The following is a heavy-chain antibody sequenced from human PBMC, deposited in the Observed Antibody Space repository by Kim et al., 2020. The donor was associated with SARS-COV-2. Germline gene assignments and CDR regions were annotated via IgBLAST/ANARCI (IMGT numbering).Heavy chain of an antibody. J-gene: IGHJ6*02. V-gene: IGHV3-23*01. CDR3: AKNGFRAAYYAMDV. D-gene: IGHD6-25*01. Sequence: AVSVKGRFTISRDNSKNPLYLQMNNLGVEDTAVYYCAKNGFRAAYYAMDVWGQGTTVTVSS.